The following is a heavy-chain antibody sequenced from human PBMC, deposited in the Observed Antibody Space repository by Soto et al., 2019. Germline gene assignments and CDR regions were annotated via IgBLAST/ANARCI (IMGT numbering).Heavy chain of an antibody. J-gene: IGHJ4*02. CDR3: ARDHQWLARFDY. CDR1: GFTFSSYA. CDR2: ISYDGSNK. D-gene: IGHD6-19*01. Sequence: QVQLVESGGGVVQPGRSLRLSCAASGFTFSSYAMHWVRQAPSKGLEWVAVISYDGSNKYYADSVKGRFTISRDNSKNTLYLQMNSLRAEDTAVYYCARDHQWLARFDYWGQGTLVTVSS. V-gene: IGHV3-30-3*01.